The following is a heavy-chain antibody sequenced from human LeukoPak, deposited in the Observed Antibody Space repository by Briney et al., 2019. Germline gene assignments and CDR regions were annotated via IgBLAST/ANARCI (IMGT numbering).Heavy chain of an antibody. D-gene: IGHD6-13*01. Sequence: SETLSLTCTVSGGSISSYYWSWIRQPAGKGLEWIGRIYTSGSTNYNPSLKSRVTMSVDTSKNQSSLELSSVTAADTAVYYCARDVGSSWYEDYFDYWGQGTLVTVSS. CDR3: ARDVGSSWYEDYFDY. CDR2: IYTSGST. CDR1: GGSISSYY. V-gene: IGHV4-4*07. J-gene: IGHJ4*02.